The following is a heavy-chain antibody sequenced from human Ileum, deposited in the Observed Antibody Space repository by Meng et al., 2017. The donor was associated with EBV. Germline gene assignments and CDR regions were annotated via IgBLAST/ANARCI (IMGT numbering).Heavy chain of an antibody. CDR1: GGSISSSSYY. D-gene: IGHD1-14*01. V-gene: IGHV4-39*01. J-gene: IGHJ4*02. CDR2: VVYSGTT. Sequence: QLPESGPGRVKPSEGLSLTFTVSGGSISSSSYYWAWIRQPPGEGLEWIGSVVYSGTTYYTSSLKSRVSISVDTSKNQFSLKLSSVTAADTAVYYCARHHHSPTFDYWGQGTLVTVSS. CDR3: ARHHHSPTFDY.